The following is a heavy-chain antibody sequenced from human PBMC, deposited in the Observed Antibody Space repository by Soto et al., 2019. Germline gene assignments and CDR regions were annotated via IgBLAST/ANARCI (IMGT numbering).Heavy chain of an antibody. V-gene: IGHV1-18*04. CDR2: ISAYNGNT. J-gene: IGHJ6*02. CDR1: GYTFTSYG. D-gene: IGHD1-1*01. Sequence: GASVKVSCKASGYTFTSYGISWVRQAPGQGLEWMGWISAYNGNTNYAQKLQGRVTMTTDTSTSTAYMELRSLRSDDTAVYYCARARMYWNPGGYYGMDVWGQGTTVTVSS. CDR3: ARARMYWNPGGYYGMDV.